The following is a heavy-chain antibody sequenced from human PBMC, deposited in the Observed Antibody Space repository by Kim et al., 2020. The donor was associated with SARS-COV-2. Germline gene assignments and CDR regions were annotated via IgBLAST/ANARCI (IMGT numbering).Heavy chain of an antibody. CDR3: AKETLRYFDWLLDY. J-gene: IGHJ4*02. D-gene: IGHD3-9*01. Sequence: DSVKSRFTLSRDNSKNTLYLQMNSLRAEDTAVYYCAKETLRYFDWLLDYRGQGTLVTVSS. V-gene: IGHV3-30*02.